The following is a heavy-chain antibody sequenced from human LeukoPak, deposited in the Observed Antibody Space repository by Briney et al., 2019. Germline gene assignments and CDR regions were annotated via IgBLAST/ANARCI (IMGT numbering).Heavy chain of an antibody. CDR1: GYTFTNFY. V-gene: IGHV1-46*01. D-gene: IGHD3-3*02. J-gene: IGHJ3*02. CDR2: INPTTGST. Sequence: GASVKVSCKSSGYTFTNFYLHWVRQAPGQGLDWMGIINPTTGSTTYAQKLQGRVTMTRDMSTSTVYMELSRLRSEDTAVYFCARDLRPQSIGMYAFDIWGQGTMVTASS. CDR3: ARDLRPQSIGMYAFDI.